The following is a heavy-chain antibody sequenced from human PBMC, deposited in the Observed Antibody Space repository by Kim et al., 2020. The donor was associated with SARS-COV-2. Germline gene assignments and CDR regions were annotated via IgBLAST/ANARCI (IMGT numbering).Heavy chain of an antibody. D-gene: IGHD3-22*01. V-gene: IGHV1-18*01. CDR2: T. J-gene: IGHJ4*02. Sequence: THVAQKFQDRITMTTDTSTGTVYLELRSLRSDDTAMYYCARDTLIIMASDYWGQGTQVTVSS. CDR3: ARDTLIIMASDY.